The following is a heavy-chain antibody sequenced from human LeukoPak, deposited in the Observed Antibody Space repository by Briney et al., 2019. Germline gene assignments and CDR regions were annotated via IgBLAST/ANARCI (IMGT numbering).Heavy chain of an antibody. Sequence: GGSLRLSCAASGFTFSSYWMHWVRQGPGKGLVWVSRIYSDGGRTTYADSVKGRFTISGDNAKNTLYLQMNSLRAEDTAVYYCARRGGGGAFDIWGHGTMVTVSS. D-gene: IGHD3-16*01. CDR3: ARRGGGGAFDI. J-gene: IGHJ3*02. V-gene: IGHV3-74*01. CDR1: GFTFSSYW. CDR2: IYSDGGRT.